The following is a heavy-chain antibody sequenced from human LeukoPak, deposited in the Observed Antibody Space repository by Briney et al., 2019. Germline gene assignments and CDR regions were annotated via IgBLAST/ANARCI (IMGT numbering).Heavy chain of an antibody. J-gene: IGHJ4*02. V-gene: IGHV4-39*07. D-gene: IGHD6-19*01. CDR3: ARGRGRSGWRQGDY. Sequence: SETLSLTCTVSGGSISSSSYYWSWVRQPPGKGLEWIGEINHGGSTNYSPSLKSRVTISADTSKNHFSLRLSSVTAADTAVYYCARGRGRSGWRQGDYWGQGTLVTVPS. CDR2: INHGGST. CDR1: GGSISSSSYY.